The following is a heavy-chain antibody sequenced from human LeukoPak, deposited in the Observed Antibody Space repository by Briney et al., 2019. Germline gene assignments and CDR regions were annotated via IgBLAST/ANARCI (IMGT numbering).Heavy chain of an antibody. J-gene: IGHJ4*02. D-gene: IGHD3-10*01. CDR2: IDPGDSDT. CDR1: GYNFATKW. CDR3: XRXVPVSYPSGFDY. V-gene: IGHV5-51*03. Sequence: GESLKISCKGSGYNFATKWSGWVRQMPGKGLEWMGIIDPGDSDTRYSPSFQGHVTISADKSINTAYLQWISLKASDTAIYYCXRXVPVSYPSGFDYWGQGTLVTVSS.